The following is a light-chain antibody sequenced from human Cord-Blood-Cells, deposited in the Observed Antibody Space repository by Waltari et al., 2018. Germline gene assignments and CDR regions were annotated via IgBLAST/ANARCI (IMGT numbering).Light chain of an antibody. J-gene: IGLJ3*02. CDR2: EGS. V-gene: IGLV2-8*01. CDR3: SSYAGSNRV. CDR1: SSDVGGYNY. Sequence: QSALTQPPSASGSPGQSVTISCTGTSSDVGGYNYVSWYHQHPGKAPKLMIYEGSKRPSGVPDRFSGSKSGNTASLTVSGLQAEDEADYYCSSYAGSNRVFGGGTKLTVL.